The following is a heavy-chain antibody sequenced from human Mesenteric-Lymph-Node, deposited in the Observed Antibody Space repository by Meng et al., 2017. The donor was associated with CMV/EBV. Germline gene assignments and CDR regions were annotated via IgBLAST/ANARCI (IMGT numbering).Heavy chain of an antibody. D-gene: IGHD3-22*01. Sequence: GESLKISCAASGFTFSDYYMSWIRQAPGKGLEWVSYISSSGSTIYYADSVKGRFTISRDNAKNSLYLQMNSLRAEDTAVYYCARPISSGYYRGDAFDIWGQGTMVTVSS. CDR3: ARPISSGYYRGDAFDI. V-gene: IGHV3-11*04. CDR2: ISSSGSTI. J-gene: IGHJ3*02. CDR1: GFTFSDYY.